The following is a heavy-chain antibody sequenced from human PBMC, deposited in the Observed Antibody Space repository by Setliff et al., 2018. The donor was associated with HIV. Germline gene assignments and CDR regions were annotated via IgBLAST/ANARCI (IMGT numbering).Heavy chain of an antibody. Sequence: ETLSLTCAVYGGSFSGYFWSWIRQPPQKSLEWIGEINHSGDTNYNPSLKSRVTISVDTSKNQFSLKLSSVTAADTAVYYCARVGDFYDSSGYYSVLDAFDIWCRGTMVTVSS. J-gene: IGHJ3*02. CDR2: INHSGDT. CDR1: GGSFSGYF. V-gene: IGHV4-34*01. CDR3: ARVGDFYDSSGYYSVLDAFDI. D-gene: IGHD3-22*01.